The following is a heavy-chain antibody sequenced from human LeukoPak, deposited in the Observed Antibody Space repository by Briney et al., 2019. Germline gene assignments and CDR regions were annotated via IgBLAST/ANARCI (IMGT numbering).Heavy chain of an antibody. J-gene: IGHJ4*02. Sequence: PSETLSLTCTVSGGSISSYYWSWIRQPPGKGLEWIGEINHSGSTNYNPSLKSRVTISVDTSRNQFSLKLSSVTAADTAVYYCARGLRWERKTFDYWGQGTLVTVSS. CDR2: INHSGST. CDR3: ARGLRWERKTFDY. D-gene: IGHD1-26*01. CDR1: GGSISSYY. V-gene: IGHV4-34*01.